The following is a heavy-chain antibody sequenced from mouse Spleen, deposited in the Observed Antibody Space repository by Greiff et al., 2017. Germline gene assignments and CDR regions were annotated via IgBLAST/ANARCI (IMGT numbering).Heavy chain of an antibody. V-gene: IGHV1-66*01. D-gene: IGHD2-3*01. CDR2: IYPGSGNT. CDR1: GYSFTSYY. Sequence: QVQLKESGPELVKPGASVKISCKASGYSFTSYYIHWVKQRPGQGLEWIGWIYPGSGNTKYNEKFKGKATLTADTSSSTAYMQLSSLTSEDSAVYYCARSLSDGYYDGGFAYWGQGTLVTVSA. CDR3: ARSLSDGYYDGGFAY. J-gene: IGHJ3*01.